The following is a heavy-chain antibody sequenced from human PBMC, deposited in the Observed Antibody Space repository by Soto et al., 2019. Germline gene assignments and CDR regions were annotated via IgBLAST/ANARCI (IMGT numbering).Heavy chain of an antibody. J-gene: IGHJ5*02. Sequence: GXSVKVSCKASGYTLTSYGISWVRQAPGQGLEWMGWISAYNGNTNYAQKLQGRVTMTTDTSTSTAYMELRSLRSDDTAVYYCARHNIVGAIDWFDPWGQGTLVTASS. CDR1: GYTLTSYG. CDR2: ISAYNGNT. V-gene: IGHV1-18*04. CDR3: ARHNIVGAIDWFDP. D-gene: IGHD1-26*01.